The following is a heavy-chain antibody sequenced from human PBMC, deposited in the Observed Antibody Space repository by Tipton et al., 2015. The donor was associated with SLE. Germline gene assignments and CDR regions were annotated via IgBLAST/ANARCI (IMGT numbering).Heavy chain of an antibody. CDR1: GFTFSNYA. CDR2: ISYDGSNK. J-gene: IGHJ6*02. V-gene: IGHV3-30*04. Sequence: SLRLSCAASGFTFSNYAMHWVRQAPGKGLEWVAVISYDGSNKYYADSVKGRFTISRDNSKNTLYLQMNSLRAEDTAVYYCAKSAVGVTAYYGMDVWGQGTTVTVSS. D-gene: IGHD1-14*01. CDR3: AKSAVGVTAYYGMDV.